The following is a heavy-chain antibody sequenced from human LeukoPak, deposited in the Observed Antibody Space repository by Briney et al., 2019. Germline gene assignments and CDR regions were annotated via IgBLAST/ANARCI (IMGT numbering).Heavy chain of an antibody. D-gene: IGHD1-7*01. J-gene: IGHJ6*02. CDR1: GFTFSSYE. V-gene: IGHV3-48*03. Sequence: GGSLRLSCAASGFTFSSYEMNWVRQAPGKGLEWVSYISSSGSTIYYADSVKGRFTISRDNAKNSLYLQMNSLRAEDTAVYYCARDLAGTTYYYYGMGVWGQGTTVTVSS. CDR3: ARDLAGTTYYYYGMGV. CDR2: ISSSGSTI.